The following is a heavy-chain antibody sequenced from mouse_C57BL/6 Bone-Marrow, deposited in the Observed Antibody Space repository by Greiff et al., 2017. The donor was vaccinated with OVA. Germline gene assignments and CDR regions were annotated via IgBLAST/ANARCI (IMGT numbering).Heavy chain of an antibody. CDR3: ARGDGSGPFAY. J-gene: IGHJ3*01. CDR1: GYTFTSYW. CDR2: IDPSDSYT. Sequence: VQLQQSGAELVKPGASVKLSCKASGYTFTSYWMQWVKQRPGQGLEWIGEIDPSDSYTNYNQKFKGKATLTVDTSSSTAYMQLSSLTSEDSAVYYCARGDGSGPFAYWGQGTLVTVSA. D-gene: IGHD3-2*02. V-gene: IGHV1-50*01.